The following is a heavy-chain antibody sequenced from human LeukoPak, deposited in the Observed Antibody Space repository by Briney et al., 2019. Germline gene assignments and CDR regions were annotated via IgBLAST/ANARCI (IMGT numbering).Heavy chain of an antibody. CDR3: ARVPSGGDKFDP. D-gene: IGHD6-25*01. CDR1: GYTFTSYG. Sequence: ASVKVSCKASGYTFTSYGISWVRQAPGQGLEWMGWISAYNGNTNYAQKLQGRVTMTRNTSISTAYMELSSLRSEDTAVYYCARVPSGGDKFDPWRQGTLVTVSS. CDR2: ISAYNGNT. V-gene: IGHV1-18*01. J-gene: IGHJ5*02.